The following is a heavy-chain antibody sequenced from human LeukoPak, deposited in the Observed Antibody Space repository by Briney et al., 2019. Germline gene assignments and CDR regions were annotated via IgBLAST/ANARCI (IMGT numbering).Heavy chain of an antibody. Sequence: GGSLGLSCAVSGFTFDSHDMNWVRQAPGKGLEWISYIGISDAATLYADSVKGRFTISRDNAKNSLYLQMSGLRVEDTAVYYCATDTPGVPDFDYWGQGTLVTVSS. V-gene: IGHV3-48*03. CDR1: GFTFDSHD. CDR2: IGISDAAT. J-gene: IGHJ4*02. CDR3: ATDTPGVPDFDY.